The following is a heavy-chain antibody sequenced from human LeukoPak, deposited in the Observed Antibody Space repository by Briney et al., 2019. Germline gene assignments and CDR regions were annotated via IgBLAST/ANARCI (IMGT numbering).Heavy chain of an antibody. Sequence: GGSLRLSCAASEFTFSSYWMHWVRQAPGKGLVWVSRIGSDESSIRYADSVKGRFTISRDNAKNSLYLQMNSLRDEDTAVYYCARDSAYYYGSGSYYRFDAFDIWGQGTMVTVSS. CDR2: IGSDESSI. CDR3: ARDSAYYYGSGSYYRFDAFDI. CDR1: EFTFSSYW. J-gene: IGHJ3*02. D-gene: IGHD3-10*01. V-gene: IGHV3-74*01.